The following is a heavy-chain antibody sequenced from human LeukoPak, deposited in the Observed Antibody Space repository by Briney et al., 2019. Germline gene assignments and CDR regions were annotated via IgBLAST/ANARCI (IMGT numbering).Heavy chain of an antibody. CDR1: GGSISSYY. CDR3: ARSSAGRNSWFDP. J-gene: IGHJ5*02. D-gene: IGHD1-14*01. CDR2: IYYSGST. Sequence: SGTLSLTCTVSGGSISSYYWSWIRQPPGKGLEWIGYIYYSGSTNYNPSLKSRVTISVDTSKNQFSLKLSSVTAADTAVYYCARSSAGRNSWFDPWGRGTLVTVSS. V-gene: IGHV4-59*01.